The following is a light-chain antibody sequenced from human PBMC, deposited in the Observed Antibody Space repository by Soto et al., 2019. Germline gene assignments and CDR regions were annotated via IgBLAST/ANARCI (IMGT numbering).Light chain of an antibody. CDR3: QQYGSSGT. V-gene: IGKV3-11*01. CDR1: QSVSSY. J-gene: IGKJ1*01. Sequence: EIVLTQSPATLSLSPWERATLSFRASQSVSSYLAWYQQKPGQAPRLLIYDASNRATGIPARFSGSGSGTDFTLTISRLEPEDFAVYYCQQYGSSGTFGQGTKVDI. CDR2: DAS.